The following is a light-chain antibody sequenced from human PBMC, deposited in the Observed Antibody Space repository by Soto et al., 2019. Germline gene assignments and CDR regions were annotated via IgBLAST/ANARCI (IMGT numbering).Light chain of an antibody. CDR1: QSISSY. Sequence: DIQMTQSPASLSAAVGDRVTITCRASQSISSYLNWYQQKPWKAPKLLIYAASSLQSGVPSRFSGSGSGTDFTLTISSLQPEDFATYYCQQSYSTPYTFGQGPKPDIK. J-gene: IGKJ2*01. V-gene: IGKV1-39*01. CDR3: QQSYSTPYT. CDR2: AAS.